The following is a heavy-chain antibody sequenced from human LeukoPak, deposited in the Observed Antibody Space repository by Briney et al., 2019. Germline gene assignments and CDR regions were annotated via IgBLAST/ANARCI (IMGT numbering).Heavy chain of an antibody. CDR3: ARRGIAALGGYYYYMDV. CDR2: INQSGST. V-gene: IGHV4-34*01. D-gene: IGHD6-13*01. Sequence: SETLSLTCAVYGGSFSGYYWSWIRQPPGKGLEWIGEINQSGSTNYNPSLKSRVTISVDTSKNQISLKLSSVTAADTAVYYCARRGIAALGGYYYYMDVWAKGTTVTVSS. CDR1: GGSFSGYY. J-gene: IGHJ6*03.